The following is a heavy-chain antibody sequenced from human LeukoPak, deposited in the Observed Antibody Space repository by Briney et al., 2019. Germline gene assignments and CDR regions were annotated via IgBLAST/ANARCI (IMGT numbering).Heavy chain of an antibody. Sequence: GGSLRLSCAASRFTFTNAWMSWVRQAPGKGLEWVGRIKSKSDGGTTDYAAPVKGRFTISGDDSKNTLYLQMNSLKTEDTAVYYCTTLPWQWPRYYFDFWGQETLVTVSS. CDR2: IKSKSDGGTT. CDR3: TTLPWQWPRYYFDF. J-gene: IGHJ4*02. CDR1: RFTFTNAW. V-gene: IGHV3-15*01. D-gene: IGHD6-19*01.